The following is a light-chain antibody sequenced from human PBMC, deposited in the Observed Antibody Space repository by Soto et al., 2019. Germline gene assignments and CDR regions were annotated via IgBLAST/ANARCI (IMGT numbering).Light chain of an antibody. CDR1: QRISGW. Sequence: IQMTQSPSTLSASVGDTVTITCRASQRISGWLAWYQQKPGKAPKLLIYDASNLASGVPSRFSGSGSGTEFTLSISSLQPDDFATYYCQQSYSTPRVTFGPGTKVDIK. CDR2: DAS. J-gene: IGKJ3*01. CDR3: QQSYSTPRVT. V-gene: IGKV1-5*01.